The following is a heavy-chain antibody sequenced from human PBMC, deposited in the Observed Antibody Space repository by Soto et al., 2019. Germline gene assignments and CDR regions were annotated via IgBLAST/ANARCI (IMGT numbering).Heavy chain of an antibody. CDR2: IKQDGSEK. Sequence: GGSLRLSCAASGFTFSSYWMSWVRQAPGKGLEWVANIKQDGSEKYYVDSVKGRFTISRDNAKNSLYLQMNSLRAEDTAVYYCARPIVVVTITGFGYWGQGTLVTVSS. D-gene: IGHD3-22*01. CDR1: GFTFSSYW. J-gene: IGHJ4*02. CDR3: ARPIVVVTITGFGY. V-gene: IGHV3-7*01.